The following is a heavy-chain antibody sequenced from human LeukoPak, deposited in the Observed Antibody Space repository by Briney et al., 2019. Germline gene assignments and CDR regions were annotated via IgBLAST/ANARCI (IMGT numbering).Heavy chain of an antibody. CDR1: GFTFSGSA. J-gene: IGHJ6*02. CDR3: TRHREWFGELLSTGYYYYGMDV. D-gene: IGHD3-10*01. Sequence: GGSLKLSCAASGFTFSGSAMHWVRQASGKGLEWVGRIRSKANSYATAYAASVKGRFTISRDDSKNTAYLQMNSLKTEDTAVYYCTRHREWFGELLSTGYYYYGMDVWGQGTTVTVSS. V-gene: IGHV3-73*01. CDR2: IRSKANSYAT.